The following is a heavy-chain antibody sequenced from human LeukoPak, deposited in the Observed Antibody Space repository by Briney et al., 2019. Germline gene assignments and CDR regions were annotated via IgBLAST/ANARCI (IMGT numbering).Heavy chain of an antibody. V-gene: IGHV4-34*01. CDR3: ARICGGDCYFNGSNVFDI. CDR1: GGSFSGYY. J-gene: IGHJ3*02. Sequence: SETLSLTCAVYGGSFSGYYWSWIRQPPGKGLEWIGEINHSGSTNYNPSLKSRVTISVDTSKNQFSLKLSSVTAADTVVYYCARICGGDCYFNGSNVFDIWGQGTMVTVSS. CDR2: INHSGST. D-gene: IGHD2-21*02.